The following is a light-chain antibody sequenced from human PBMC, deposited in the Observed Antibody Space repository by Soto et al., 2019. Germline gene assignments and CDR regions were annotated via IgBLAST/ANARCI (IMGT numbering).Light chain of an antibody. J-gene: IGLJ3*02. CDR3: GTWDSSRVRV. CDR1: SSNIGNNY. V-gene: IGLV1-51*02. Sequence: QSVLTQPPSVSAAPGQKVTISCSGSSSNIGNNYVSWYQQLPGTAPKLLIYENNKRPSGIPDRFSGSKSGTSATLGITGLQTGDEADYYCGTWDSSRVRVFGGGTKLTVL. CDR2: ENN.